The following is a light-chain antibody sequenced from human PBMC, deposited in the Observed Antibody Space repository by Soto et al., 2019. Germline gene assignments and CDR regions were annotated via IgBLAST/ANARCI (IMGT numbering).Light chain of an antibody. CDR2: DAS. V-gene: IGKV1-5*01. J-gene: IGKJ1*01. Sequence: DIQMTQSPSTLSASVGDRVTITCRASQSISSWLAWYPQKPGKAPKLLIYDASSLESGVPSRFSGSGSGTEFTLTISSLQPDDFATYYCQQYKSYSRTFGQGTKVEIK. CDR1: QSISSW. CDR3: QQYKSYSRT.